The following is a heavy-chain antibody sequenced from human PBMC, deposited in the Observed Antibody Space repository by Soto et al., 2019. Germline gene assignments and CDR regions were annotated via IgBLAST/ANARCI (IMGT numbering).Heavy chain of an antibody. J-gene: IGHJ3*01. D-gene: IGHD6-13*01. CDR1: GYTFTSYV. CDR2: ISAYNGNT. V-gene: IGHV1-18*01. Sequence: ASVKVSCKASGYTFTSYVISWVRQAPGQGLEWMGWISAYNGNTNYAQKLQGRVTMTTDTSTSTAYMELRSLRSDDTAVYYCARDRDSIAAAGTSTPEFWGQGTMVTVSS. CDR3: ARDRDSIAAAGTSTPEF.